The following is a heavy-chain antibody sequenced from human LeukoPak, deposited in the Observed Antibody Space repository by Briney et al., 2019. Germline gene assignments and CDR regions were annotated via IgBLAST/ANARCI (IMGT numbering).Heavy chain of an antibody. D-gene: IGHD6-19*01. Sequence: SETLSLTCTVSGGSISSSSYYWGWIRQPPGKGLEWIGSIYYSGSTYYNPSLKSRVTISVDTSKNQFSLKLSSVTAADTAVYYYARHLSSGWSNFDYWGQGTLVTVSS. CDR3: ARHLSSGWSNFDY. CDR1: GGSISSSSYY. J-gene: IGHJ4*02. CDR2: IYYSGST. V-gene: IGHV4-39*01.